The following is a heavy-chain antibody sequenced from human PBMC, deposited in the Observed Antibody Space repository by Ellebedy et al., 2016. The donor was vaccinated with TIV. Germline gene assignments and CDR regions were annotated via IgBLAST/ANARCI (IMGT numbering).Heavy chain of an antibody. Sequence: GGSLRLSCAASGFTFSSYGMHWVRQSPGKGLEWVAVISYDGSNKYYADSVKGRFTISRDTSENMFYLQMNSLRAEDTAQYYYATEIDDKHRQPLHCWGQGTLVTISS. J-gene: IGHJ4*02. V-gene: IGHV3-30*03. CDR3: ATEIDDKHRQPLHC. D-gene: IGHD2-15*01. CDR2: ISYDGSNK. CDR1: GFTFSSYG.